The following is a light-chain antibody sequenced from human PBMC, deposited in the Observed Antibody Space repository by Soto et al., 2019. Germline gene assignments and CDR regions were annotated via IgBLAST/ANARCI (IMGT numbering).Light chain of an antibody. J-gene: IGKJ1*01. V-gene: IGKV1-39*01. CDR1: QDISNY. Sequence: DIQMTQSPSSLSASVGDRVTVTRQASQDISNYLNWYQQKPGKAPQLLIYAASTLQSGVPSRFSGSGSGTDFTLSISSLQPEDFATYYCQQTYSFPRTFGLGTKVDIK. CDR3: QQTYSFPRT. CDR2: AAS.